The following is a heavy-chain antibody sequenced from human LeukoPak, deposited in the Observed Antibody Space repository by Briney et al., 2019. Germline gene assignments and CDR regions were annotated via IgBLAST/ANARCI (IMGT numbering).Heavy chain of an antibody. CDR3: ARAAIAAARIYYYMDV. CDR2: ISTSSSYI. Sequence: GGSLRLSCTASGFTFSSYAMSWVRQAPGKGLEWVSFISTSSSYIHNADSVKGRFTISRDNAENSLYLQMNSLRAEDTAVYYCARAAIAAARIYYYMDVWGKGTTVTVSS. V-gene: IGHV3-21*01. CDR1: GFTFSSYA. D-gene: IGHD6-13*01. J-gene: IGHJ6*03.